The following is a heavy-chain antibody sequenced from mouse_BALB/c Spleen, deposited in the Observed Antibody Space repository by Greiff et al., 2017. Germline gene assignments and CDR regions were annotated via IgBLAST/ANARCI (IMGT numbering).Heavy chain of an antibody. J-gene: IGHJ3*01. CDR3: ARRTTAYGWFAY. CDR1: GFSLSRYC. Sequence: VKLMESGPGLVAPSQSLSITCTVSGFSLSRYCVHWVRQPPGKGLEWLGMIRGGGSTDYNEALKSRLSISKDNSKSQVFLKMNSLQTDDTAMYYCARRTTAYGWFAYWGQGTLVTVSA. CDR2: IRGGGST. D-gene: IGHD1-2*01. V-gene: IGHV2-6-4*01.